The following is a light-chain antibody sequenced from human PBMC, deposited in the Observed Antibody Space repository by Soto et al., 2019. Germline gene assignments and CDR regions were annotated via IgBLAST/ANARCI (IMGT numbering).Light chain of an antibody. J-gene: IGKJ5*01. V-gene: IGKV1-9*01. Sequence: IQLTQSPSSLSASVGDRVTLTCRASQAISYFLAWYQQKPGKAPELLIYGASTLQSGVPSRFSGSGSGTDFTLTISSLQHEDYATYYCQQFNNYPQITFGQGTRLEIK. CDR2: GAS. CDR1: QAISYF. CDR3: QQFNNYPQIT.